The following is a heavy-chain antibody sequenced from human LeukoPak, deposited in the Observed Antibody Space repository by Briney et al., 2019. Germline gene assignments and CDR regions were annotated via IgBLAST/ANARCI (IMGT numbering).Heavy chain of an antibody. CDR2: INISGGTT. Sequence: PGGSLRLSCAASGFTFTSYAMNWVRQAPGKGLEWVSSINISGGTTYYADSVKGRFTISRDNAKNSLYLQMNSLRAEDTAVYYCARALSSSSGRYYYYMDVWGKGTTVTVSS. D-gene: IGHD6-6*01. V-gene: IGHV3-21*01. CDR1: GFTFTSYA. CDR3: ARALSSSSGRYYYYMDV. J-gene: IGHJ6*03.